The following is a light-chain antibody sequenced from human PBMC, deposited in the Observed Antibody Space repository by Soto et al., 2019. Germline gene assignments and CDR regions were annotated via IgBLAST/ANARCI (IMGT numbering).Light chain of an antibody. CDR2: EVS. CDR3: CSYTDSRNHI. J-gene: IGLJ1*01. V-gene: IGLV2-14*01. CDR1: SSDVGGYNY. Sequence: QSVRTQPASVSWSPGHSITISCTGTSSDVGGYNYVSWYQQHPGKAPKLIIFEVSYRPSGISNRFSASKSGDTASLTISGLQADEEADYYCCSYTDSRNHIFGSGTKVTXL.